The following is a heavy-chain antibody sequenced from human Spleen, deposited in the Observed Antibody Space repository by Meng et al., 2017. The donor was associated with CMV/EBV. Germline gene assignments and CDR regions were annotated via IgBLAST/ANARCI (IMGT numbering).Heavy chain of an antibody. J-gene: IGHJ4*02. D-gene: IGHD3-9*01. Sequence: GESLKISCAASGFTFSSYSMNWVRQAPGKGLEWVSSISSSSSYIYYADSVKGRFTISRDNAKNSLYLQMNSLRAEDTAVYYCARDAGDDILTGYFDYWGQGTLVTVSS. CDR2: ISSSSSYI. CDR1: GFTFSSYS. CDR3: ARDAGDDILTGYFDY. V-gene: IGHV3-21*04.